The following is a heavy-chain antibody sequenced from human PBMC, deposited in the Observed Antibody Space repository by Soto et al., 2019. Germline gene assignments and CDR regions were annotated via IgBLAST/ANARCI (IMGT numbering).Heavy chain of an antibody. CDR1: GFTFSSYA. CDR2: ISGSGGST. J-gene: IGHJ5*02. D-gene: IGHD2-2*01. CDR3: AKDADIVVVPAAMFDP. V-gene: IGHV3-23*01. Sequence: PGGSLRLSCAASGFTFSSYAMSWVRQAPGKGLEWVPAISGSGGSTYYADSVKGRFTISRDNSKNTLYLQMNSLRAEDTAVYYCAKDADIVVVPAAMFDPWGQGTLVTVSS.